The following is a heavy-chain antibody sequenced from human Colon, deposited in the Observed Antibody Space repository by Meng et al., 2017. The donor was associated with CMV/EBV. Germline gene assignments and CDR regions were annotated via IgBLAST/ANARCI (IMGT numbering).Heavy chain of an antibody. CDR2: IYSGGTTT. J-gene: IGHJ4*02. Sequence: GGSLRLSCAASGFPVSANYMAWFRQAPGKGLEWVSIIYSGGTTTLYADSVKGRFSISTDSSKNTLYLQMSSLRDDDTAVYFCAREGYFRGFENWGQGTLVTVSS. D-gene: IGHD1-1*01. CDR1: GFPVSANY. CDR3: AREGYFRGFEN. V-gene: IGHV3-53*01.